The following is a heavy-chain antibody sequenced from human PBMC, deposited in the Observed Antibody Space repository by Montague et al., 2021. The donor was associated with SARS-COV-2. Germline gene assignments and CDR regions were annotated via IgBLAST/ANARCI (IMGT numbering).Heavy chain of an antibody. V-gene: IGHV4-34*01. D-gene: IGHD3-9*01. CDR3: ARGRPVQGSFRHFDSISSGALDI. CDR1: RGSFSNYY. J-gene: IGHJ3*02. Sequence: SETLSPTCAVSRGSFSNYYWTWIRQSPGKGLEWIGEINQGGAPNYTPSLKSRVTISLDTSKKQVSLKLNSVTVADTAVFFCARGRPVQGSFRHFDSISSGALDIWAQGSLVIVSS. CDR2: INQGGAP.